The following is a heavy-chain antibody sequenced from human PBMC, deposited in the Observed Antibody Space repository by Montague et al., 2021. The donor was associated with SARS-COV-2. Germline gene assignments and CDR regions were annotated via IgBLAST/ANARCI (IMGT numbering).Heavy chain of an antibody. Sequence: TLSLTCTVSGDSITSDSYCWSWIRQPAGKGLEWIGHIYPIGSTNYNPSLRSRVTLSVDTSKKRFSLRLSSVSAADTAMYYCARDWWGTGGILSGWGQGTLVTVSS. J-gene: IGHJ4*02. D-gene: IGHD2-8*02. CDR1: GDSITSDSYC. CDR2: IYPIGST. CDR3: ARDWWGTGGILSG. V-gene: IGHV4-61*09.